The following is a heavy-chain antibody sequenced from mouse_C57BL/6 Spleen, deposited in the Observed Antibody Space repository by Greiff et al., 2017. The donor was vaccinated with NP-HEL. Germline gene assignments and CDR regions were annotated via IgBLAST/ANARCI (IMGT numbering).Heavy chain of an antibody. V-gene: IGHV5-9*01. D-gene: IGHD1-1*01. J-gene: IGHJ1*03. Sequence: DVKLVESGGGLVKPGGSLKLSCAASGFTFSSYTMSWVRQTPEKRLEWVATISGGGGNTYYPDSVKGRFTISRDNAKNTLYLQMSSLRSEDTALYYCARHVTTVVPHWYFDVWGTGTTVTVSS. CDR1: GFTFSSYT. CDR2: ISGGGGNT. CDR3: ARHVTTVVPHWYFDV.